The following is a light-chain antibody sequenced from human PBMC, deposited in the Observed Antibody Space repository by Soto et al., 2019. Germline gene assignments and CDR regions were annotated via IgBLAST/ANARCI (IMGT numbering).Light chain of an antibody. V-gene: IGKV3-11*01. Sequence: EIVLTQSPATLSLSPGERATLSCRASQSVSSYLTWYQQKPGQAPRLLIYGASNRATGIPARFSGSGSGTDFPLTISSLEPEDFAVYYCQQRSNWPPFFGQGTKLEIK. CDR3: QQRSNWPPF. CDR2: GAS. CDR1: QSVSSY. J-gene: IGKJ2*01.